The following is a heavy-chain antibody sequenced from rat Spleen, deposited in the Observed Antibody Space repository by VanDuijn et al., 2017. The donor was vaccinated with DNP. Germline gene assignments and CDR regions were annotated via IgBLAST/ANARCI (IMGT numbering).Heavy chain of an antibody. CDR3: TRAPHFDYYTNSVYGFDF. CDR1: GFSFSFFP. J-gene: IGHJ2*01. Sequence: EMRLVESGGGLVQPGRSTKLSCSASGFSFSFFPMAWVRQAPTKGLEWVATISSDGETTYYQDSVKARFIISRDNEENTLYLQVNSLRSEDTASYYCTRAPHFDYYTNSVYGFDFWGQGVMVTVSS. D-gene: IGHD1-2*01. CDR2: ISSDGETT. V-gene: IGHV5-46*01.